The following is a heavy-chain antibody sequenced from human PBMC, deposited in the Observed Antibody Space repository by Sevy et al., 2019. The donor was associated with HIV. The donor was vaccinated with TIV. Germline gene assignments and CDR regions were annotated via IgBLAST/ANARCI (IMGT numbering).Heavy chain of an antibody. D-gene: IGHD1-1*01. Sequence: ASVKVSCKASGYTFSSYGISWVRQAPGQGLEWMGWISGYNGNTNFAQKLQGRVTMTTDTSTSTAYMEVRSLRSDDTAVYYCARAGYLNWFDPWCQGTLVTVSS. CDR1: GYTFSSYG. J-gene: IGHJ5*02. CDR2: ISGYNGNT. CDR3: ARAGYLNWFDP. V-gene: IGHV1-18*01.